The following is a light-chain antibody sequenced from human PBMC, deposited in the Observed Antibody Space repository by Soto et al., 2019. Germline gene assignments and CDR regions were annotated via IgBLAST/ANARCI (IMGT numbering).Light chain of an antibody. J-gene: IGKJ4*01. CDR2: GAS. CDR1: QNIAKSY. CDR3: QQYATSPLT. V-gene: IGKV3-20*01. Sequence: ETVLTQSPGTLSMSPGERATLSCRASQNIAKSYLAWYQHKPGQAPRLLISGASSRATGIPDRFSGSGSGTDFTLTISRLEPEDFAAYYCQQYATSPLTFGGGTKVEI.